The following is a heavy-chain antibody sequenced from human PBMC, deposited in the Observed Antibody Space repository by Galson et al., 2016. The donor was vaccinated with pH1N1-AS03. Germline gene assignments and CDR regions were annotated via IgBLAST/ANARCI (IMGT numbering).Heavy chain of an antibody. D-gene: IGHD6-19*01. CDR1: GITVSSNY. J-gene: IGHJ4*02. CDR2: IYSGGAI. V-gene: IGHV3-66*01. CDR3: ARELHYGWLVPGY. Sequence: SLRLSCAASGITVSSNYMSWVRQAPGKGLEWVSIIYSGGAIYYADSVKGRFTISGDNAKNSLYLQMNSLRDEDTAVYYCARELHYGWLVPGYWGQGTLVTVSS.